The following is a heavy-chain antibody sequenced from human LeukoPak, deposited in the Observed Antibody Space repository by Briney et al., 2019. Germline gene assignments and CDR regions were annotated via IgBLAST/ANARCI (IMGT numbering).Heavy chain of an antibody. CDR3: ARGTRLRAAAGTYGDY. V-gene: IGHV3-48*02. CDR2: ISTSSSTI. CDR1: GFTFSSYS. J-gene: IGHJ4*02. Sequence: PGGSLRLSCAASGFTFSSYSMNWVRQAPGKGLEWVSYISTSSSTIYYADSVKGRFTISRDNAKNSLYLQMNSLRDEDTAVYYCARGTRLRAAAGTYGDYWGQGTLVTVSS. D-gene: IGHD6-13*01.